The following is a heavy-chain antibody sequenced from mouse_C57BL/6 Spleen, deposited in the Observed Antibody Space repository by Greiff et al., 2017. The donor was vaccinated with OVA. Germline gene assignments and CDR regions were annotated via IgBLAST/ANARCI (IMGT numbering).Heavy chain of an antibody. CDR1: GFTFSDYG. CDR2: ISLGSSTI. D-gene: IGHD1-1*01. Sequence: EVHLVESGGGLVKPGGSLKLSCAASGFTFSDYGMHWVRQAPEKGLEWVAYISLGSSTIYYADTVKGRFTISRDNAKNTLFLQMAGLRSEDTAMYYCAIVGAYWGQGTLVTVSA. J-gene: IGHJ3*01. CDR3: AIVGAY. V-gene: IGHV5-17*01.